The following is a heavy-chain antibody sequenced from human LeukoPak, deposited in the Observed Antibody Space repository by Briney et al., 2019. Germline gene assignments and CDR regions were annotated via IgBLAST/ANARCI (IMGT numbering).Heavy chain of an antibody. CDR1: GGSISSGGYS. CDR2: IYHSGST. Sequence: SETLSLTCAVSGGSISSGGYSWSWIRQPPGKGLEWIGYIYHSGSTNYNPSLKSRVTISVDTSKNQFSLKLSSVTAADTAVYYCARDPDYYDSSGSSGYFDLWGRGTLVTVSS. CDR3: ARDPDYYDSSGSSGYFDL. J-gene: IGHJ2*01. D-gene: IGHD3-22*01. V-gene: IGHV4-30-2*01.